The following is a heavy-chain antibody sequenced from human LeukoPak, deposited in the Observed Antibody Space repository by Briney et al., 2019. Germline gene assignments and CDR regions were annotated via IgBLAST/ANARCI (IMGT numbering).Heavy chain of an antibody. CDR3: AREPKDGSGWYGWFDP. CDR1: GGSFSGYY. Sequence: SETLSLTCAVYGGSFSGYYWSWIRQPPGKGLEWIGEINHSGSTNYNPSLKSRVTISIDTSKNQFSLKLSSVTAADTAVYYCAREPKDGSGWYGWFDPWGQETLVTVSS. CDR2: INHSGST. J-gene: IGHJ5*02. D-gene: IGHD6-19*01. V-gene: IGHV4-34*01.